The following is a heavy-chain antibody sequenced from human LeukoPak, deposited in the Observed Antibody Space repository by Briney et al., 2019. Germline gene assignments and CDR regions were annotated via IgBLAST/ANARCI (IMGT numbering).Heavy chain of an antibody. Sequence: GGSLRLSCAASGFTFSSYAMNWVRQAPGKGLEWVSYISSSGSTIYYADSVKGRFTISRDNAKNSLYLQMNSLRAEDTAVYYCARVAQSGYLNWFDPWGQGTLVTVSS. J-gene: IGHJ5*02. D-gene: IGHD3-9*01. CDR2: ISSSGSTI. CDR3: ARVAQSGYLNWFDP. V-gene: IGHV3-48*03. CDR1: GFTFSSYA.